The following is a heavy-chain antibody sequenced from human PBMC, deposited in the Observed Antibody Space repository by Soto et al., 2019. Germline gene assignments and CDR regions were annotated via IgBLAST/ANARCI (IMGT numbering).Heavy chain of an antibody. Sequence: GGSLRLSCAASGFRFDEYNMHWVRQAPGKGLEWLSLITWNGANTYYADSVKGRFTISRDGTTKSVSLQLTSMKREDTGLYYCARETLSYGSALDVWGQGTTVTVSS. CDR2: ITWNGANT. CDR1: GFRFDEYN. CDR3: ARETLSYGSALDV. V-gene: IGHV3-43*01. J-gene: IGHJ6*02. D-gene: IGHD3-16*01.